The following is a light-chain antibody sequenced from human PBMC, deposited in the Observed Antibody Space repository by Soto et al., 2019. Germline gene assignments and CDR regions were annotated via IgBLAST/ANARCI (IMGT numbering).Light chain of an antibody. CDR3: AACDTSLTGLV. V-gene: IGLV1-44*01. CDR1: SSNIGINA. Sequence: QSVLTQPPSASGTPGQRVTISCSGSSSNIGINAVNWYQQLPGTAPKLVIYDNNQRPSGVPDQVSGSKSAISASLAISGLQSEDEADYSCAACDTSLTGLVFGTGTKLTVL. J-gene: IGLJ1*01. CDR2: DNN.